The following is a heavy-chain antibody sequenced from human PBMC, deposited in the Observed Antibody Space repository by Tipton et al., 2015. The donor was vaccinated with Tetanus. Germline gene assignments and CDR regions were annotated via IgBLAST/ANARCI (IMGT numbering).Heavy chain of an antibody. CDR3: ARVFIAVAGHNWSDP. Sequence: QSGAEVKKPGASVKVSCKASGYTFTSYYMHWVRQAPGQGHEWMGIINPSGGSTSYAQKFQGRVTMTRDTSTSTVYMELSSLRSEDTAVYYCARVFIAVAGHNWSDPWGQGTLVTVSS. J-gene: IGHJ5*02. D-gene: IGHD6-19*01. CDR1: GYTFTSYY. V-gene: IGHV1-46*01. CDR2: INPSGGST.